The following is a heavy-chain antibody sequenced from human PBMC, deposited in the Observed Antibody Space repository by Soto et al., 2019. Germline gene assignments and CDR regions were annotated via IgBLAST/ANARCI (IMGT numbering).Heavy chain of an antibody. CDR2: ISAYNGNT. D-gene: IGHD3-22*01. V-gene: IGHV1-18*04. Sequence: XSVKVSCKASGYTFTSYGISWVRQAPGQGLEWMGWISAYNGNTNYAQKLQGRVTMTTDTSTSTAYMELRSLRSDDTAVYYCARNYDSRRSWSVDYYYYYGMDVWGQGTTVTVSS. J-gene: IGHJ6*02. CDR3: ARNYDSRRSWSVDYYYYYGMDV. CDR1: GYTFTSYG.